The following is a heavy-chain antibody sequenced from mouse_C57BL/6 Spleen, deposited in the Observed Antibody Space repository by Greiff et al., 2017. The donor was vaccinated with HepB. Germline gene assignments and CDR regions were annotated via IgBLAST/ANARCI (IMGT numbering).Heavy chain of an antibody. J-gene: IGHJ2*01. CDR2: IYPRDGST. Sequence: QVQLQQSGPELVKPGASVKLSCKASGYTFTSYDINWVKQRPGQGLEWIGWIYPRDGSTKYNEKLKGKATLTVDTSSSTAYMELHSLTSEDSAVYFCAYYGSRYYFDYWGQGTTLTVSS. D-gene: IGHD1-1*01. CDR1: GYTFTSYD. CDR3: AYYGSRYYFDY. V-gene: IGHV1-85*01.